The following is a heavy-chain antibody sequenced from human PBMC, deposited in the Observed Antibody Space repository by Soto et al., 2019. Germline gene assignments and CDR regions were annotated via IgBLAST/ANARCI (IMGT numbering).Heavy chain of an antibody. J-gene: IGHJ4*02. CDR3: ARSSTIREDL. V-gene: IGHV1-18*01. D-gene: IGHD5-12*01. Sequence: VLGKVSCKTSAYLFPAYGITWVRQAPGQGLEWMGRISGDTGSTHFGQKFQDRVTLTSDTTTKTAYMELRRLRSDDTAGYFCARSSTIREDLWGQGPLVTVSS. CDR1: AYLFPAYG. CDR2: ISGDTGST.